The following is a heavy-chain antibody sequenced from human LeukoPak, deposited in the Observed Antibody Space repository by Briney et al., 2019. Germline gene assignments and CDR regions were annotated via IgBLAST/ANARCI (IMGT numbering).Heavy chain of an antibody. CDR3: AKGLEMATPIDC. Sequence: GGSLRLSCAASGFTFSSYGMHWVRQAPGKGLEWVAFIRYDGSNKYYADSVKARFTISRDNSKNTLYLQMNRLRAEDTAVYYCAKGLEMATPIDCWGEGTLVTVSS. D-gene: IGHD5-24*01. CDR2: IRYDGSNK. J-gene: IGHJ4*02. CDR1: GFTFSSYG. V-gene: IGHV3-30*02.